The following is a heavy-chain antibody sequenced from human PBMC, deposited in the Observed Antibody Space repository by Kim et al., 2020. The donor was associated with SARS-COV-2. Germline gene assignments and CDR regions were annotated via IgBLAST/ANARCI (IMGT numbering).Heavy chain of an antibody. CDR1: GGSISSSSYY. CDR3: ARLSSDLWFGELFSGY. Sequence: SETLSLTCTVSGGSISSSSYYWGWIRQPPGKGLEWIGSIYYSGSTYYNPSLKSRVTISVDTSKNQFSLKLSSVTAADTAVYYCARLSSDLWFGELFSGYWGQGTLVTVSS. CDR2: IYYSGST. D-gene: IGHD3-10*01. V-gene: IGHV4-39*01. J-gene: IGHJ4*02.